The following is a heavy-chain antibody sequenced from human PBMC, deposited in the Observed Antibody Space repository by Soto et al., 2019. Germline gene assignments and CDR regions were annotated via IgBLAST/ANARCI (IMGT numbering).Heavy chain of an antibody. V-gene: IGHV1-69*06. Sequence: QVQLVQSGAEVKKPGSSVKVACKAFGGTFTTYKINWVRQAPGQGLEWMGGVVPNMGTGHYAQKFQGRVTITADRSTTTVYMDLSSLRYDDTAVYYCARGGYSSTWSNLLDRSGLDVWGQGTTVTVSS. CDR1: GGTFTTYK. CDR3: ARGGYSSTWSNLLDRSGLDV. J-gene: IGHJ6*02. CDR2: VVPNMGTG. D-gene: IGHD6-13*01.